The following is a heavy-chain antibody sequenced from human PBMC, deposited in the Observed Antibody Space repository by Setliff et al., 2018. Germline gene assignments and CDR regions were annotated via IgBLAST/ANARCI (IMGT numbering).Heavy chain of an antibody. Sequence: GGSLRLSCTASGFTFGDYAMSWVRQAPGKGLEWVGFIRSKAYGGTTEYAASVKGRFTISRDDSKSIAYLQMNSLKAEDTAVYYCTRASSIAVAGSSIWGQGALVTVSS. CDR2: IRSKAYGGTT. CDR1: GFTFGDYA. D-gene: IGHD6-19*01. J-gene: IGHJ4*02. CDR3: TRASSIAVAGSSI. V-gene: IGHV3-49*04.